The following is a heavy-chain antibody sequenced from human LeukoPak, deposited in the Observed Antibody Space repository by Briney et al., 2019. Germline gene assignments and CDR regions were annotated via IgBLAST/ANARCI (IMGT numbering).Heavy chain of an antibody. Sequence: GGSLRLSCAASGFTFSNYAMHWVRQAPGKGLEWVAVISYDGSNKYYADSVKGRFTISRDNSKNTLYLQMNSLRAEDTAVYYCARDLAYCSSTSCYMGGAFDIWGQGTMVTVSS. V-gene: IGHV3-30-3*01. CDR3: ARDLAYCSSTSCYMGGAFDI. D-gene: IGHD2-2*02. J-gene: IGHJ3*02. CDR2: ISYDGSNK. CDR1: GFTFSNYA.